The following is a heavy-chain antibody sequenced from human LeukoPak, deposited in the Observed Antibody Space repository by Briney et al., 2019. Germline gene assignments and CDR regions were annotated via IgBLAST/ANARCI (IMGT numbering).Heavy chain of an antibody. CDR2: IYYSGST. D-gene: IGHD2-2*01. J-gene: IGHJ6*03. CDR1: GGSISSNNYY. V-gene: IGHV4-39*01. Sequence: PSETLSLTCTVSGGSISSNNYYWGWIRQPPGKGLEWIGSIYYSGSTYCNPSLKSRVTISVDTSKNQFSLRLTSVTAADTAVYYCARRYCSGADCYGGDSYYYMDVWGKGTTVTISS. CDR3: ARRYCSGADCYGGDSYYYMDV.